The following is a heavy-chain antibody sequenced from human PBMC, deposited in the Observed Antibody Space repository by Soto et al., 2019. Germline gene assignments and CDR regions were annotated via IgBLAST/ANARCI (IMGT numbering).Heavy chain of an antibody. CDR2: IWHDGGRQ. V-gene: IGHV3-33*01. CDR1: GFSYGGYG. D-gene: IGHD3-22*01. CDR3: ARGLTSGYTDS. Sequence: QVHLVESGGGVVQPGGSLRLSCVASGFSYGGYGMHWVRQAPGKGLEWVAVIWHDGGRQYYADSVKGRFTVSRDNAKNTLYLQMNSLRAEDTAVYYCARGLTSGYTDSWGQGTLVIVSS. J-gene: IGHJ5*01.